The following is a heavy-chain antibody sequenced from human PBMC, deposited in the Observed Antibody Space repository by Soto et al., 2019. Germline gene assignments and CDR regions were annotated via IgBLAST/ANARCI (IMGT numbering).Heavy chain of an antibody. J-gene: IGHJ4*02. CDR3: SKTVPGTKY. CDR1: GFTFSSYA. V-gene: IGHV3-23*01. D-gene: IGHD6-13*01. CDR2: ISGSGDSI. Sequence: PGGSLRLSCAASGFTFSSYAMSWVRQAPGKGLEWVSGISGSGDSIYYADSVKRRFTISRDNSKNTLYLQMNSLGAEDTAVYYCSKTVPGTKYWGQGTLVTVSS.